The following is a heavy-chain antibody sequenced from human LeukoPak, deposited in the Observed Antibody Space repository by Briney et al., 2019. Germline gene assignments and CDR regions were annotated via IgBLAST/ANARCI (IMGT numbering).Heavy chain of an antibody. CDR3: ARRSASTNWYFDL. CDR2: IYYSGNT. J-gene: IGHJ2*01. Sequence: SETLSLTCTVSGGSISSYYWSWIRQPPGKGLEWIGYIYYSGNTNYNPSLKSRVTISVDTSKNQFSLKLSSVTAADTAVYYCARRSASTNWYFDLWGRGTLVTVSS. V-gene: IGHV4-59*08. CDR1: GGSISSYY. D-gene: IGHD2-2*01.